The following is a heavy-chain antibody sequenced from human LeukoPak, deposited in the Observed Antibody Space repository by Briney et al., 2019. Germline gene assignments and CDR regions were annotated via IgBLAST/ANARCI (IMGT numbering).Heavy chain of an antibody. CDR2: INHSGST. D-gene: IGHD3-3*01. Sequence: SETLSPTCAVYGGSFSGYYWSWIRQPPGKGLEWIGEINHSGSTNYNPSLKSRVTISVDTSKNQFSLKLSSVTAADTAVYYCARGTYVLRFLSYHYYMDVWGKGTTVTVSS. CDR3: ARGTYVLRFLSYHYYMDV. J-gene: IGHJ6*03. CDR1: GGSFSGYY. V-gene: IGHV4-34*01.